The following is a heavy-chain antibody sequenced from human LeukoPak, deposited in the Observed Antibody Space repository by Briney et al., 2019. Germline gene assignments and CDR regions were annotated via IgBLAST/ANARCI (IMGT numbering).Heavy chain of an antibody. V-gene: IGHV3-33*01. CDR1: GFSLSAYG. Sequence: GRSLRLSCAASGFSLSAYGVHWVRQAPGKGLEWVAVIWYDGSNKYYADSVKGRFTISRDNSKNTLYLQMNSLRAEDTAVYYCARDRSSRLPSDFDYWGQGTLVTVSS. J-gene: IGHJ4*02. D-gene: IGHD2-2*01. CDR3: ARDRSSRLPSDFDY. CDR2: IWYDGSNK.